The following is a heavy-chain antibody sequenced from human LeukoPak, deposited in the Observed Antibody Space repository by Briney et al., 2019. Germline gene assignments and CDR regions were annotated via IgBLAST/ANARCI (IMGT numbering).Heavy chain of an antibody. V-gene: IGHV4-34*01. J-gene: IGHJ6*03. Sequence: KPSETLSLTCAVYGGSFSGYYWSWIRQPPGKGLEWIGEINHSGSTNYNPSLKSRVTMSVDTSKNQFSLKLSSVTAADTAVYYCARGGCSGGSCYSRSYYYMDVWGKGTTVTVSS. CDR3: ARGGCSGGSCYSRSYYYMDV. CDR1: GGSFSGYY. D-gene: IGHD2-15*01. CDR2: INHSGST.